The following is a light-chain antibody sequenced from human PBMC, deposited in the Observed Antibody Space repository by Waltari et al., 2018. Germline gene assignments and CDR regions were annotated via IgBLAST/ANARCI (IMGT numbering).Light chain of an antibody. CDR2: VNSDGSH. J-gene: IGLJ3*02. V-gene: IGLV4-69*01. CDR1: SGQSSNV. CDR3: QTGGHGTWV. Sequence: QLVLTQSPSASAPLGASVKLTCPLSSGQSSNVITWIQQQPEKGPRFLMKVNSDGSHRKGDEIPDRFSGSSSGAERYLSISSLQSEDEADYFCQTGGHGTWVFGGGTKLTVL.